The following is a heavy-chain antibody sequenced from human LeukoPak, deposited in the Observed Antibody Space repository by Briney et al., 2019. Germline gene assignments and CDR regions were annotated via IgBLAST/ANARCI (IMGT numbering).Heavy chain of an antibody. D-gene: IGHD1-1*01. V-gene: IGHV3-23*01. CDR2: ISGSGDDT. Sequence: GGSLRLSCAASGFTFTTYAMIWVRQAPGKGLEWVSAISGSGDDTYYADSVRGRVTVSRDNSQNTLSLQMNGLRAEDTAVYYCGRLSGTSGTTSRVLHYWGQGSLVTVSS. J-gene: IGHJ4*02. CDR1: GFTFTTYA. CDR3: GRLSGTSGTTSRVLHY.